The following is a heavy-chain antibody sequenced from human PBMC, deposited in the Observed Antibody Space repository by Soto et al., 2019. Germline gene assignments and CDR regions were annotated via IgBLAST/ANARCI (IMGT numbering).Heavy chain of an antibody. Sequence: SSETLSLTCTVSGGSISSYYWSWIRQPPGKGLEWIGYIYYSGSTNYNPSLKSRVTISVDTSKNQFSLKLSSVTAADTAVYYCAREVVAAHFEYWGQGTLVTVSS. CDR3: AREVVAAHFEY. D-gene: IGHD2-15*01. J-gene: IGHJ4*02. CDR2: IYYSGST. V-gene: IGHV4-59*13. CDR1: GGSISSYY.